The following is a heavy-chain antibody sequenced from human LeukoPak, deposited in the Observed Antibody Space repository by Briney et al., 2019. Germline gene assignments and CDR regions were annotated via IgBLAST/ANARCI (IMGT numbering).Heavy chain of an antibody. D-gene: IGHD6-19*01. CDR3: ARGGAYSSGWYFDY. CDR1: GFTFSNYA. Sequence: GGSLRLSRAASGFTFSNYAMHWVRQAPGKGLEWVAVISYDGGNKYYADSVKGRFTISRDNSKNTLYLQMNSLRAEDTAVYYCARGGAYSSGWYFDYWGQGTLVTVSS. J-gene: IGHJ4*02. CDR2: ISYDGGNK. V-gene: IGHV3-30-3*01.